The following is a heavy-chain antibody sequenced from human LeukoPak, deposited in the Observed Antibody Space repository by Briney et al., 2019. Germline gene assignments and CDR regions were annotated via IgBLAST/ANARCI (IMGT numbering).Heavy chain of an antibody. D-gene: IGHD3-3*01. V-gene: IGHV1-18*04. Sequence: GASVKVSCKASGYNFVSYGIDWVRQAAGQGLEWLGWISPYSGTTIYAQNLQGRVTMTTDISTSTAYMELGNLKSDDTAVYFCARDPNYDFWSGSYTRWFDPWGQGTLVTVSS. CDR3: ARDPNYDFWSGSYTRWFDP. J-gene: IGHJ5*02. CDR2: ISPYSGTT. CDR1: GYNFVSYG.